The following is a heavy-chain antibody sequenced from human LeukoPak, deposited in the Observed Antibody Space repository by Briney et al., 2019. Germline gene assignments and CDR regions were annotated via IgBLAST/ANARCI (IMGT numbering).Heavy chain of an antibody. J-gene: IGHJ5*02. CDR3: AREAPSSRYDFWSGKGSEFDP. V-gene: IGHV3-53*01. D-gene: IGHD3-3*01. CDR1: GFTVSSNY. Sequence: PGGSLRLSCAASGFTVSSNYMSWVRQAPGKGLEWVSVIYSGGSTYYADSVKGRFTISRDNSKNTLYLQMNSLRAEDTAVYYCAREAPSSRYDFWSGKGSEFDPWGQGTLVTVSS. CDR2: IYSGGST.